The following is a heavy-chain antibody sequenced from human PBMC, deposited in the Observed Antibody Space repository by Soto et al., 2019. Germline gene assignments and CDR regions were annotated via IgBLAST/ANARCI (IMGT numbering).Heavy chain of an antibody. J-gene: IGHJ3*02. CDR2: INPNSGGT. CDR1: GYTFTGYY. Sequence: ASVKVSCKASGYTFTGYYMHWVRQAPGQGLEWMGWINPNSGGTNYAQKFQGWVTMTRDTSISTAYMELSRLRSDDTAVYYCAREGDPFYCGSIPPAARDAFDTWGKGTLVPAS. D-gene: IGHD2-21*01. V-gene: IGHV1-2*04. CDR3: AREGDPFYCGSIPPAARDAFDT.